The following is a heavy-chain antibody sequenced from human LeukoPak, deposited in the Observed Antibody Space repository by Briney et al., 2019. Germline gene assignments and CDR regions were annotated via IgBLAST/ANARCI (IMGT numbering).Heavy chain of an antibody. V-gene: IGHV3-66*01. D-gene: IGHD3-3*01. CDR3: AKDSGYYDFWSGYWGGYMDV. CDR1: GFTVSANY. Sequence: PGGSLRLSCAASGFTVSANYMSWVRQAPWKELEWVSFIYSGGSTYYADSVKGRFTISRDNSKNTLYLQMNSLRAEDTAVYYCAKDSGYYDFWSGYWGGYMDVWGKGTTVTVSS. CDR2: IYSGGST. J-gene: IGHJ6*03.